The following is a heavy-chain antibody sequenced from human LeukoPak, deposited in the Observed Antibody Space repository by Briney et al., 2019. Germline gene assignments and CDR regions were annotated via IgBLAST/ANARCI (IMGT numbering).Heavy chain of an antibody. Sequence: SETLSLTCAVSGGSFTSYYWSWIRQPAGKGLEWIGRIYVSGSTNYNPSLKSRVTMSVDTSKNQLSLKLRSVTAADTGVYYCARDSGYSSGRLGKFGLDVWGQGTTVTVSS. V-gene: IGHV4-4*07. D-gene: IGHD3-10*01. CDR2: IYVSGST. J-gene: IGHJ6*02. CDR3: ARDSGYSSGRLGKFGLDV. CDR1: GGSFTSYY.